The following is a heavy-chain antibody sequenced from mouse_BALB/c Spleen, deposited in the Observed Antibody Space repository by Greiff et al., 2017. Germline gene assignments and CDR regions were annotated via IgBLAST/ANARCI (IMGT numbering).Heavy chain of an antibody. Sequence: EVQRVESGPELVKPGASVKISCKTSGYTFTEYTMHWVKQSHGKSLEWIGGINPNNGGTSYNQKFKGKATLTVDKSSSTAYMELRSLTSEDSAVYYCARTLTVVATDWYFDVWGAGTTVTVSS. D-gene: IGHD1-1*01. CDR1: GYTFTEYT. CDR3: ARTLTVVATDWYFDV. J-gene: IGHJ1*01. V-gene: IGHV1-18*01. CDR2: INPNNGGT.